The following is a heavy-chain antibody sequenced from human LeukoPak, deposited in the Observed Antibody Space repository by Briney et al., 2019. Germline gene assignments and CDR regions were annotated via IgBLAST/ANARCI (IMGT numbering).Heavy chain of an antibody. V-gene: IGHV3-23*01. J-gene: IGHJ4*02. CDR1: GFAFSTYA. CDR3: AKRRDNENDY. CDR2: ISATGGRT. D-gene: IGHD1-1*01. Sequence: GGSLRLSCAASGFAFSTYAMSWVRQAPGKGLECVSVISATGGRTYYAGSVKGRFTISRDNSKNTLYLQMSSVRVEDTAVYYCAKRRDNENDYWGQGTLVTVSS.